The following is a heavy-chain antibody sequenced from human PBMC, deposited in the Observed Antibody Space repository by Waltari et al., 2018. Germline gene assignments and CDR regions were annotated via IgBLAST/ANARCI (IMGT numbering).Heavy chain of an antibody. D-gene: IGHD6-13*01. CDR3: AKAGIEAASTTFDY. J-gene: IGHJ4*02. CDR1: GFTFSTDA. CDR2: ILSVGST. V-gene: IGHV3-23*03. Sequence: ASGFTFSTDAMSCVPQAPGKGVEWVSVILSVGSTYYADSVKDRCTISRDKSKHALYLQMSSLSAEDTAVYYCAKAGIEAASTTFDYWGQGTLVTGSS.